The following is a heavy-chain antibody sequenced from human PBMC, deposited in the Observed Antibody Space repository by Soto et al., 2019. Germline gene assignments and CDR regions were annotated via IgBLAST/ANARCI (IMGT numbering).Heavy chain of an antibody. CDR1: GFIFSDYY. CDR3: AKGIRAAGCFGK. J-gene: IGHJ4*01. D-gene: IGHD6-13*01. CDR2: IGGSGSTV. Sequence: PGGSLRLSCEASGFIFSDYYMGWVRQSPGKGLEWISYIGGSGSTVFYADSVRGRFTISRDNAKNSLYLHQSNLRAEDTAVYYCAKGIRAAGCFGKWGHGMLVTVSS. V-gene: IGHV3-11*01.